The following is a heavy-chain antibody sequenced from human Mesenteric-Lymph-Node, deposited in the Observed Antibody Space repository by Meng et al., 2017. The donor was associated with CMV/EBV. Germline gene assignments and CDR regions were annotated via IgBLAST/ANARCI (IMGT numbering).Heavy chain of an antibody. CDR2: ISGSGGST. V-gene: IGHV3-23*01. D-gene: IGHD2-8*01. J-gene: IGHJ5*02. CDR3: AKAGKDIVLMVYAIRNWFDP. Sequence: GESLKISCAASGFTFSSYAMSWVRQAPGKGLEWVSAISGSGGSTYYADPVKGRFTISRDNSKNTLYLQMNSLRAEDTAVYYCAKAGKDIVLMVYAIRNWFDPWGQGTLVTVSS. CDR1: GFTFSSYA.